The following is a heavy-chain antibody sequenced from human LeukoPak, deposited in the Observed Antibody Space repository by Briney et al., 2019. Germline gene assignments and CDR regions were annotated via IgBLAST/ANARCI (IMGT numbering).Heavy chain of an antibody. CDR3: ARDKVANGWLGAAAGSRYYYYMDV. D-gene: IGHD6-13*01. V-gene: IGHV3-53*01. CDR2: IYSGGST. Sequence: GGSLRLSCAASGFTVSSNYMSWVRQAPGKGLEWVSVIYSGGSTYYADSVKGRFTISRDNSKNTLYLQMNSLRAEDTAVYYCARDKVANGWLGAAAGSRYYYYMDVWGKGTTVTVSS. J-gene: IGHJ6*03. CDR1: GFTVSSNY.